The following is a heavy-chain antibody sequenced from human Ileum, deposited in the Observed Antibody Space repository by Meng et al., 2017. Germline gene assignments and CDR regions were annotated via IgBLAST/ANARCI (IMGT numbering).Heavy chain of an antibody. CDR3: AHIFDS. CDR2: MNLGGSP. Sequence: QVQLPASGPGLVRPSGTRSLTCAVSGRSIRSRDWWSWVRQPPGKGLEWIAEMNLGGSPNYNPSLKSRVTMSVDKSNDHLSLQLTSVTAADTAVYYCAHIFDSWGQGTLVTVSS. CDR1: GRSIRSRDW. J-gene: IGHJ4*02. V-gene: IGHV4-4*02.